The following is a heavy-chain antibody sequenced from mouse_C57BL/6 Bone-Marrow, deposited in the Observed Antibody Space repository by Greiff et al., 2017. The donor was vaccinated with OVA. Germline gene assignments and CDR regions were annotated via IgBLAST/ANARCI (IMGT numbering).Heavy chain of an antibody. J-gene: IGHJ3*01. Sequence: QVHVKQSGPELVKPGASVKISCKASGYTFTDYYINWVKQRPGQGLEWIGWIFPGSGSTYYNEKFKGKATLTVDKSSSTAYMLLSSLTSEDSAVYFWARLGTVVATGGPWFAYWGQGTLVTVSA. D-gene: IGHD1-1*01. CDR1: GYTFTDYY. CDR3: ARLGTVVATGGPWFAY. CDR2: IFPGSGST. V-gene: IGHV1-75*01.